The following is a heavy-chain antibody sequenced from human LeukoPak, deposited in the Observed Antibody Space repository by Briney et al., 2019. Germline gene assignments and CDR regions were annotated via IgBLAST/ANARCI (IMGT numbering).Heavy chain of an antibody. Sequence: SVKVSCKASGGTFSSYAISWVRQAPGQGLEWMGGIIPIFGTENYAQKFQGRVTITADESTSTAYMELSSLRSEDTAVYYCAREGGAMIHAFDIWGQGTMVTVSS. CDR3: AREGGAMIHAFDI. D-gene: IGHD3-22*01. J-gene: IGHJ3*02. V-gene: IGHV1-69*13. CDR1: GGTFSSYA. CDR2: IIPIFGTE.